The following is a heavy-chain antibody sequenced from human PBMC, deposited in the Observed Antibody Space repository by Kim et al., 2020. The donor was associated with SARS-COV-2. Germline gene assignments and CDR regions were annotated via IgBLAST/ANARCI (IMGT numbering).Heavy chain of an antibody. V-gene: IGHV3-7*03. CDR3: AREGGAYYDFWSGYSVVGGLNGY. CDR2: IKQDGSEK. D-gene: IGHD3-3*01. J-gene: IGHJ4*02. Sequence: GGSLRLSCAASGFTFSSYWMSWVRQAPGKGLEWVANIKQDGSEKYYVDSVKGRFTISRDNAKNSLYLQMNSLRAEDTAVYYCAREGGAYYDFWSGYSVVGGLNGYWGQGTLVTVSS. CDR1: GFTFSSYW.